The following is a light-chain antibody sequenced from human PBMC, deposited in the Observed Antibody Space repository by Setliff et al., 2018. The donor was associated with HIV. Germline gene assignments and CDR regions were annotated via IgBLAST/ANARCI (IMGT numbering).Light chain of an antibody. Sequence: QSVLTQPASVSGSPGQSITISCTGTSSDVGGYYYVSWYQQHPCKAPKVMIYDVNKRPSGVSNRVSGSKSGNKASLTISGLQAADEADYYCSSYTSSFTRVFGTGTKVTVL. V-gene: IGLV2-14*03. CDR3: SSYTSSFTRV. CDR1: SSDVGGYYY. CDR2: DVN. J-gene: IGLJ1*01.